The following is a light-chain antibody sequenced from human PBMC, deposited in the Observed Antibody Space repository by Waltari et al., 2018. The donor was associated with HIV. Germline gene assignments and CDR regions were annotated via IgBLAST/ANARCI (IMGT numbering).Light chain of an antibody. CDR1: QRIRRAY. J-gene: IGKJ5*01. CDR2: GAS. Sequence: DIVLTQSPGTLSLYPGERATLPCRGSQRIRRAYLVWYQRKPGQTPRLLIYGASSRATGIPDRFSCSGSGTDVSLTICRLDPGNFAVYYCQQYGGSPPITFGQGTRLEIK. CDR3: QQYGGSPPIT. V-gene: IGKV3-20*01.